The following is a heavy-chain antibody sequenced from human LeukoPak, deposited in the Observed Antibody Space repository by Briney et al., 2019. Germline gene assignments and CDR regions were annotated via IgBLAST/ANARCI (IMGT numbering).Heavy chain of an antibody. D-gene: IGHD6-19*01. CDR2: VYYSGTA. CDR1: GGSMRSYY. J-gene: IGHJ4*02. Sequence: PSETLSLTCTGSGGSMRSYYWSWIRQPPGKGLELIGYVYYSGTANYNPSLESRVTILVDTSKNQFSLNLSSVTAADTAVYYCARTKSGWYYSDYWGQGTLVSVSS. V-gene: IGHV4-59*08. CDR3: ARTKSGWYYSDY.